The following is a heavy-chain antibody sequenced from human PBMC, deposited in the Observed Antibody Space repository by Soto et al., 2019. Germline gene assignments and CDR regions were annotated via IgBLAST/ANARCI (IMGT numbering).Heavy chain of an antibody. V-gene: IGHV3-7*01. J-gene: IGHJ4*02. CDR2: INQNGNQK. CDR1: GFTFSSYS. CDR3: AIVHWLGH. Sequence: GGSLRLSCAASGFTFSSYSMNWVRQAPGKGLEWVATINQNGNQKYYEDSVEGRFTISRDDAKKSVYLQMNGLRAEDTALYYCAIVHWLGHCGEETLLNV. D-gene: IGHD6-19*01.